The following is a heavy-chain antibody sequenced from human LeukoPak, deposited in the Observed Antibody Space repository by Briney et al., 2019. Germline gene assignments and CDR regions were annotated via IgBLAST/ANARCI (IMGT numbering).Heavy chain of an antibody. CDR2: IYYSGST. J-gene: IGHJ5*02. Sequence: SETLSLTCTVSGXSVSSYYGSWIRQPPGKGLEWIAYIYYSGSTMYNPSLKSRVTISLDRSKNQFSLKLRSVTAADTAVYYCARLQVHCGGDCYTRWFDPWGQGTLVTVSS. CDR3: ARLQVHCGGDCYTRWFDP. CDR1: GXSVSSYY. D-gene: IGHD2-21*02. V-gene: IGHV4-59*08.